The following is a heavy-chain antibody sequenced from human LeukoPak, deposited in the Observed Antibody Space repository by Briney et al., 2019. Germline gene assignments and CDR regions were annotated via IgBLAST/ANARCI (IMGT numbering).Heavy chain of an antibody. CDR3: ARGGLEAAAGEVNWFDP. CDR2: ISSNGGST. J-gene: IGHJ5*02. V-gene: IGHV3-64*01. CDR1: GFTFSSYA. Sequence: GGSLRLSCAASGFTFSSYAMHWVRQAPGKGLEYVSAISSNGGSTYYANSVKGRFTISRDNSKNTLYLQMGSLRAEDMAVYYCARGGLEAAAGEVNWFDPWGQGTLVTVSS. D-gene: IGHD6-13*01.